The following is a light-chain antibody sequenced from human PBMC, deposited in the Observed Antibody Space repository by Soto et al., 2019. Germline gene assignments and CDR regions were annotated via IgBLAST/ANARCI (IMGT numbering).Light chain of an antibody. CDR3: QQYDNRPPM. CDR1: QDISNY. CDR2: DAS. Sequence: DIQMTQSPSSLSASVGDRVTITCQASQDISNYLNWYQQKPGKAPKLLIYDASNLETGVPSRFSGSGSGTDFLFTSSSLQPEDIATYYCQQYDNRPPMFGKGTKV. J-gene: IGKJ1*01. V-gene: IGKV1-33*01.